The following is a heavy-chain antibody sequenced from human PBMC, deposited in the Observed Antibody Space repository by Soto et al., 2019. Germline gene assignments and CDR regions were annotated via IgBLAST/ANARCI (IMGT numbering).Heavy chain of an antibody. CDR3: ARRARPDFYYMDV. V-gene: IGHV3-64*01. CDR1: GFTLSGYA. J-gene: IGHJ6*03. Sequence: EVQLEESAGGLAQPGGSLRLSCAASGFTLSGYAMDWVRQAPEKGLEYVSGISSNGVGTYYANSVQGRFTISRDNSKNTVYLQMGSLRPEDMAVYYCARRARPDFYYMDVWGKGTTVTVSS. CDR2: ISSNGVGT. D-gene: IGHD6-6*01.